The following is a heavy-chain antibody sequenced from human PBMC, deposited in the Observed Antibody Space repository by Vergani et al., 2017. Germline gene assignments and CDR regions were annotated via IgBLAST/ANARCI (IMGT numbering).Heavy chain of an antibody. CDR1: GESIRSGSHY. V-gene: IGHV4-61*02. J-gene: IGHJ4*02. CDR2: IHTGGST. D-gene: IGHD2-15*01. CDR3: ARSRPYCTSGSCPAI. Sequence: QAKLQESGPGLLKPSQTLSLTCTVSGESIRSGSHYWSWIRQPAGKGPEWIGHIHTGGSTDLNPSFKSRVSISVDTSKGQFSLKLNSVTVADTAVYYCARSRPYCTSGSCPAIWGQGTLVTVSS.